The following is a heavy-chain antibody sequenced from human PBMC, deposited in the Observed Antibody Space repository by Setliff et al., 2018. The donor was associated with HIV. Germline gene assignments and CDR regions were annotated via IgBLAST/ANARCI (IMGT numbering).Heavy chain of an antibody. J-gene: IGHJ4*02. CDR1: GDSITNDDYY. V-gene: IGHV4-39*01. D-gene: IGHD3-16*01. CDR3: ARSYSGPGYAYFDY. CDR2: IHYNGRT. Sequence: PSETLSLTCTVSGDSITNDDYYWGWIRQPPGKGLEWIAIIHYNGRTYYDPSLKSRVTIFVDTSKTQFYLKLRSVTASDTAVYYCARSYSGPGYAYFDYWGQGTLVTVSS.